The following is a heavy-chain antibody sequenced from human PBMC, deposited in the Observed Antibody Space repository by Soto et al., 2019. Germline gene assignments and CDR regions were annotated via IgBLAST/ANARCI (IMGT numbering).Heavy chain of an antibody. Sequence: QVQLQESGPGLVKPSETLSLTCTVSGGSISSYYWSWIRQPPGKGLEWIGYIYYSGSTNYNPSLRSRFTVSVDTSKNHSSLKLSSVPAADTAVYYCARRYGGTFDYWGQGTLLTVSS. J-gene: IGHJ4*02. D-gene: IGHD2-15*01. CDR1: GGSISSYY. CDR3: ARRYGGTFDY. CDR2: IYYSGST. V-gene: IGHV4-59*12.